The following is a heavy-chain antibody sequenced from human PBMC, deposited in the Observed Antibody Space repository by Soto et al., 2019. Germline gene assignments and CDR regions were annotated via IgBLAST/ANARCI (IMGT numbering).Heavy chain of an antibody. D-gene: IGHD3-10*01. CDR3: ARVVYGSGNYYTGPSAFDI. V-gene: IGHV1-69*06. J-gene: IGHJ3*02. Sequence: QVQLEQSGAEVKKPGSSVKVSCKASGGTLSDHGVAWLRQAPGQGLEWMGGTIPVFNTATYAQKFQGRVTVTADKFTNIAYMELSSLRSDDTAFYFCARVVYGSGNYYTGPSAFDIWGQGTMVIVSS. CDR2: TIPVFNTA. CDR1: GGTLSDHG.